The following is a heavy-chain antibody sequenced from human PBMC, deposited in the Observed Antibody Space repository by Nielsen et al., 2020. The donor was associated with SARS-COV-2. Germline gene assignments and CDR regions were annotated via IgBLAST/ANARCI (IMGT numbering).Heavy chain of an antibody. CDR1: GGSISSYY. V-gene: IGHV4-59*12. CDR2: IYYSGST. D-gene: IGHD5-18*01. CDR3: ARGSTWIQLAFDY. Sequence: SETLSLTCTVSGGSISSYYWSWIRQPPGKGLEWIGYIYYSGSTNYNPSLKSRVTISVDTSKNQFSLKLSSVTAADTAVYYCARGSTWIQLAFDYWGQGTLVTVSS. J-gene: IGHJ4*02.